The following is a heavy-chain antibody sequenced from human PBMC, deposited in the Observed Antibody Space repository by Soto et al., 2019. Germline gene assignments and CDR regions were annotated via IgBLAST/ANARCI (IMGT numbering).Heavy chain of an antibody. D-gene: IGHD3-9*01. J-gene: IGHJ6*03. Sequence: GESLKSSCKGSGYSFTSYCIGCVRQLPGKGLEWMGIIYPGDSDTRYSPSFQGQATITADKSISTAYLQWSSLKASDTAMYYCARSGHDILTGYHYYYYMDVWGKGTTVTVSS. V-gene: IGHV5-51*01. CDR2: IYPGDSDT. CDR3: ARSGHDILTGYHYYYYMDV. CDR1: GYSFTSYC.